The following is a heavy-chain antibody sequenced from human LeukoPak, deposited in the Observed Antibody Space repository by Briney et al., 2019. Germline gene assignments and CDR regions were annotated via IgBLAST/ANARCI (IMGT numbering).Heavy chain of an antibody. CDR2: IYYSGST. Sequence: SETLSLTCTVSGGSISSSSYYWGWIRQPPGKGLEWIGSIYYSGSTYYNPSLKSRVTISVDTSKNQFSLKLSSVTAADTAVYYCARARTEPDYGWYFDLWGRGTLVTVSS. V-gene: IGHV4-39*07. CDR1: GGSISSSSYY. J-gene: IGHJ2*01. CDR3: ARARTEPDYGWYFDL. D-gene: IGHD4-17*01.